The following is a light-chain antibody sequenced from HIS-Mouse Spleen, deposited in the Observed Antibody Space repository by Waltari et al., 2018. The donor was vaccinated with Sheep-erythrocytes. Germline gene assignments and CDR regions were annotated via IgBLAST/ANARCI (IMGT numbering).Light chain of an antibody. CDR2: EGS. J-gene: IGLJ3*02. Sequence: QSALTQPASVSGSPGQSITIPCPGTSSDVGSYNLVPCYQQHPGKAPKRMIYEGSKRPSGVSNRFSGSKSGNTASLTISGLQAEDEADYYCCSYAGSSTPWVFGGGTKLIVL. V-gene: IGLV2-23*01. CDR1: SSDVGSYNL. CDR3: CSYAGSSTPWV.